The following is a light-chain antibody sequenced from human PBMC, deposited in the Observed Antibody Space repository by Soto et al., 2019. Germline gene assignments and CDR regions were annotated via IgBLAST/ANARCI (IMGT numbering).Light chain of an antibody. J-gene: IGLJ3*02. Sequence: QSALAQPASVSGSPGQSITISCTGASGYVGTYSLVSWYQQHPGKAPKVVIYEGHKRPSGVPDRFSGSRSGSSASLVIVGLQSEDEADYYCAAWDHSLQGWVFGGGTKLTVL. V-gene: IGLV2-14*02. CDR2: EGH. CDR1: SGYVGTYSL. CDR3: AAWDHSLQGWV.